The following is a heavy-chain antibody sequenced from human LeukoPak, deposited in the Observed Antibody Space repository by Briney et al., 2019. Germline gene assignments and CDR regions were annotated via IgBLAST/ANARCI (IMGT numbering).Heavy chain of an antibody. J-gene: IGHJ6*03. D-gene: IGHD3/OR15-3a*01. CDR1: GFTFSSYA. V-gene: IGHV4-4*02. CDR2: IYHSGST. CDR3: ARVGRAYGYYYYYYMDV. Sequence: PGGSLRLSCAASGFTFSSYAMHWVRQAPGKGLEWIGEIYHSGSTNYNPSLKRRVTISVDKSKNQFSLKLSSVTAADTAVYYCARVGRAYGYYYYYYMDVWGKGTTVTVSS.